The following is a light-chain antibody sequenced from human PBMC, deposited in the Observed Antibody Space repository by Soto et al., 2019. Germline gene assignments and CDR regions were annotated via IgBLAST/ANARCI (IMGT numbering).Light chain of an antibody. V-gene: IGKV3-15*01. J-gene: IGKJ1*01. CDR3: QQYNNSPWT. CDR1: QSVSSN. Sequence: EIVMTQSPATLSVSPGERATLSCRASQSVSSNLAWYQQKPGQAPRLLIYGASTRATGIPARFSGSGSGTEFTLTISSLQSEDFAVYHCQQYNNSPWTFGQGTKVDI. CDR2: GAS.